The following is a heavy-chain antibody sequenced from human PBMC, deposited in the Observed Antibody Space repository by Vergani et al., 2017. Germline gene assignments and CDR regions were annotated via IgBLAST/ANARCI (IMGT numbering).Heavy chain of an antibody. CDR3: ARSIAAAVEEYNWFDP. CDR2: IYYSGST. V-gene: IGHV4-39*01. CDR1: RGSISSSSYY. J-gene: IGHJ5*02. Sequence: QLQLQESGPGLVKPSETLSLTCTVSRGSISSSSYYWGWIRQPPGKGLEWIGSIYYSGSTYYNPSLKSRVTISVDTSKNQFSLKLSSVTAADTAVYYCARSIAAAVEEYNWFDPWGQGTLVTVSS. D-gene: IGHD6-13*01.